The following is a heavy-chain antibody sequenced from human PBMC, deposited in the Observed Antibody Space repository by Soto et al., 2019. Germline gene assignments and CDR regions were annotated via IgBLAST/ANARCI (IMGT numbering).Heavy chain of an antibody. D-gene: IGHD3-10*01. CDR3: ARDVSSDTTGFRGYDL. CDR1: GGTVSSYA. Sequence: QLHLVQSGAEVKKAGSSVKVSCKASGGTVSSYAITWVRQAPGKGLEWMGVFIPIFVSAHYAPKFQGRITITADESTSTAYMELCSLTSEDTAIYYCARDVSSDTTGFRGYDLWGQGTQVTVSS. V-gene: IGHV1-69*01. CDR2: FIPIFVSA. J-gene: IGHJ4*02.